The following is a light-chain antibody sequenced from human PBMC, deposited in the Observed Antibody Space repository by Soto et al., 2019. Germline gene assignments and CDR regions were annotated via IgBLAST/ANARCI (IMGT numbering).Light chain of an antibody. CDR1: QSVSSSF. J-gene: IGKJ5*01. CDR2: AAS. CDR3: QQRSSWPPIT. V-gene: IGKV3D-20*02. Sequence: EIVMTQSPGTLSLSPGERATLSCRASQSVSSSFLAWYQQKPGQAPRLLIYAASSRATGIPDRFSGGGSGTDFTLTISRLEPEDFAVYYCQQRSSWPPITFGQGTRLEIK.